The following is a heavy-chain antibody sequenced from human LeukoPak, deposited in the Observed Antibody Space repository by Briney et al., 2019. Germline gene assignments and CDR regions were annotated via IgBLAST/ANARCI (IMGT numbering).Heavy chain of an antibody. CDR3: ARDKYDGTFDY. CDR2: ISSSSSYI. D-gene: IGHD1-14*01. V-gene: IGHV3-21*01. CDR1: GCTFSSYS. J-gene: IGHJ4*02. Sequence: GGSLRLSCAASGCTFSSYSMNWVRQAPGKGLEWVSSISSSSSYIYYADSVKGRFTISRDNAENSLYLQMNSLRAEDTAVYYCARDKYDGTFDYWGQGTLVTVSS.